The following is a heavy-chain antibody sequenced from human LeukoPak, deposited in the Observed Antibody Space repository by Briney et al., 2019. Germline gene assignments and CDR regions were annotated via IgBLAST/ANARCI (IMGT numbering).Heavy chain of an antibody. CDR2: IPYNGSDK. CDR3: AKNGDCSGGSCYHSINWFDP. CDR1: GFTFSSYG. Sequence: WGSLRLSCAASGFTFSSYGMHWVRQTPGKGLEWMAFIPYNGSDKYYADSVKGRFTISRDTSKNTLYLQMNRLRVEDTAVYYCAKNGDCSGGSCYHSINWFDPWGQGTLVTVSS. V-gene: IGHV3-30*02. J-gene: IGHJ5*02. D-gene: IGHD2-15*01.